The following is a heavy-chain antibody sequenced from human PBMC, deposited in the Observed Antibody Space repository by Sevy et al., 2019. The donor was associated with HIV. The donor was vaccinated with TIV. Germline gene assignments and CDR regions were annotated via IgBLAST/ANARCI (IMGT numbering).Heavy chain of an antibody. J-gene: IGHJ5*02. CDR2: IHYGGST. V-gene: IGHV4-39*01. Sequence: SETLSLTCTVSGGSISSSLYYWGWIRQPPGKGLEWIGSIHYGGSTYYNPSLKSRVPISWDTSKNQFSLKLSSVTGADTAVYYCARLVRVVYAITYWFDPWGQGTLVTVSS. CDR3: ARLVRVVYAITYWFDP. CDR1: GGSISSSLYY. D-gene: IGHD2-8*02.